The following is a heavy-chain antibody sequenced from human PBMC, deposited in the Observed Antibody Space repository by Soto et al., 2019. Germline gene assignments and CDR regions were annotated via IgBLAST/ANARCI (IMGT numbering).Heavy chain of an antibody. V-gene: IGHV1-69*13. D-gene: IGHD3-22*01. CDR1: GGTFSSYA. Sequence: GASVKVSCKASGGTFSSYAISWVRQAPGQGLEWMGGIIPIFGTANYAQKFQGRVTITADESTSTAYMELSSLRSEGTAVYYCASHPHYYDSSGYYPHWGQGTLVTVSS. CDR2: IIPIFGTA. CDR3: ASHPHYYDSSGYYPH. J-gene: IGHJ4*02.